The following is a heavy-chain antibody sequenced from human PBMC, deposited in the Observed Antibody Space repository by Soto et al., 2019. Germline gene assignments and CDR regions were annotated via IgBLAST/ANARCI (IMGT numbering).Heavy chain of an antibody. Sequence: SVKVSCKASGGTFSSYAISWVRQAPGQGLEWMGGIIPIFGTANYAQKFQGRVTITADKSTSTAYMELSSLRSEDTAVYYCARIGDSSAPWAPFDYWGQGTLVTVS. J-gene: IGHJ4*02. CDR2: IIPIFGTA. CDR3: ARIGDSSAPWAPFDY. CDR1: GGTFSSYA. V-gene: IGHV1-69*06. D-gene: IGHD3-22*01.